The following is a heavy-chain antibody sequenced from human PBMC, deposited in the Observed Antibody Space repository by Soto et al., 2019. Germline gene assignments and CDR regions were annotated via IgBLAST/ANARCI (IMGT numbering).Heavy chain of an antibody. J-gene: IGHJ4*02. D-gene: IGHD1-26*01. V-gene: IGHV4-59*01. Sequence: PSAILSLTCTVSGGSISSYYWSWIRPPPGKGLEWIGYIYYSGSTNYNPSLKSRVTISVDTSKNQFSLKLSSVTAADTAVYYCARDREAGSYYVGAFDYWGQGTLVTVSS. CDR3: ARDREAGSYYVGAFDY. CDR1: GGSISSYY. CDR2: IYYSGST.